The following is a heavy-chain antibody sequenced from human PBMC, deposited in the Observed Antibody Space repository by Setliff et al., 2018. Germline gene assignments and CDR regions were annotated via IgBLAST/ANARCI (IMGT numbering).Heavy chain of an antibody. D-gene: IGHD2-2*01. CDR1: GFSLSAHY. J-gene: IGHJ4*02. CDR3: TRTPCSSSRCLSQLDY. CDR2: FRDKASGYTT. Sequence: PGGSLRLTCAASGFSLSAHYVDWVRQAPGKGLEWVGRFRDKASGYTTEYAASVKGRFTISRDDSKNSRDLQMSSLKTEDTAVYYCTRTPCSSSRCLSQLDYWSQGALVTVSS. V-gene: IGHV3-72*01.